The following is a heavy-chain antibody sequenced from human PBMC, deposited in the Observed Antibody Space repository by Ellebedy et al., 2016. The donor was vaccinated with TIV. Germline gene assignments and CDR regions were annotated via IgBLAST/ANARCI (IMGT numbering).Heavy chain of an antibody. J-gene: IGHJ5*02. CDR1: GYTFTGYY. V-gene: IGHV1-2*02. CDR3: ARGAANVAFGELYDWFHP. Sequence: AASVKVSCKASGYTFTGYYIHWVRQAPGQGLEWMGWINPKSGPTNYGQQFLARVTMTRDTSISTVYMELTRLRSDDTAVYYCARGAANVAFGELYDWFHPWGQGSLVTVSS. CDR2: INPKSGPT. D-gene: IGHD3-10*01.